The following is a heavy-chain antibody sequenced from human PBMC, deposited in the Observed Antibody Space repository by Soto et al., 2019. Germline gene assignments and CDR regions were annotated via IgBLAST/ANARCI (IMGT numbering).Heavy chain of an antibody. D-gene: IGHD3-10*01. CDR1: GDSIIRSF. CDR3: ASGAGDFSGPDSFDI. J-gene: IGHJ3*02. V-gene: IGHV4-59*01. Sequence: QVQLQESGPRLVKSSETLSLVCSVSGDSIIRSFWGWIRQSPGKELQYIGYISDSGVTDYDPSLKSRVTISVDTSKNQFSLKLTSVTAADTAVYYCASGAGDFSGPDSFDIWGQGTMVTVSS. CDR2: ISDSGVT.